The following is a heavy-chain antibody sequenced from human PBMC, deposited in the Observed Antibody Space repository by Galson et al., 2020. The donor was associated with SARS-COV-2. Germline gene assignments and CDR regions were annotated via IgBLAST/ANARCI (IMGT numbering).Heavy chain of an antibody. CDR1: GFTFSDYY. Sequence: KIGESLKISCVASGFTFSDYYMSWIRQPPGKGLEWVSYISSGGIIYYADSVRGRFTISRDNAKNSLFLQMNSLRADDTALYYCARGQEKLDFWGQGTLVTISS. CDR3: ARGQEKLDF. V-gene: IGHV3-11*01. J-gene: IGHJ4*02. CDR2: ISSGGII.